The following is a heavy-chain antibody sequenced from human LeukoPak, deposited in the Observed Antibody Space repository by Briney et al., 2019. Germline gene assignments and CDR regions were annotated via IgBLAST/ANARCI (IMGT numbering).Heavy chain of an antibody. CDR2: INHSGST. D-gene: IGHD3-10*01. Sequence: PSETLSLTCAVYGGSFSGYYWSWIRQPPGKGLEWIGEINHSGSTNYNPSLKSRVTISVDTSKNQFSLKLSSVTAADTAVYYCARDRTTMVRGTGYFDLWGRGTLVTVSS. CDR1: GGSFSGYY. CDR3: ARDRTTMVRGTGYFDL. V-gene: IGHV4-34*01. J-gene: IGHJ2*01.